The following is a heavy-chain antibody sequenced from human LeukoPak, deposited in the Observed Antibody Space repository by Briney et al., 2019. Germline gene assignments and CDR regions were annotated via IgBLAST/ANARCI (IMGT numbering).Heavy chain of an antibody. CDR1: GLTFSSYS. J-gene: IGHJ4*02. V-gene: IGHV3-21*01. CDR3: ASGPRPYSSTSCYPY. Sequence: GGSLRLSCAPSGLTFSSYSMNWVRHAPGKGLEWVSSISSSSSYIYYADSVKGRFTISRDNAKNSLYLQMNSLRAEDTAVYYCASGPRPYSSTSCYPYWGQGTLVTVSS. D-gene: IGHD2-2*01. CDR2: ISSSSSYI.